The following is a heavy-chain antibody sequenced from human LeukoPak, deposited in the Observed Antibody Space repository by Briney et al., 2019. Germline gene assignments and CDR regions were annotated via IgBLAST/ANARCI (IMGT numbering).Heavy chain of an antibody. D-gene: IGHD3-3*01. CDR1: GYTFTSYG. J-gene: IGHJ3*02. CDR2: ISAYNGNT. CDR3: ATRLEWLLDHDAFDI. Sequence: ASVKLSCKASGYTFTSYGISWVRQAPGQGLEWMGWISAYNGNTNYAQKLQGRVTTTTDASTSTAYMELRSLRSDDTAVYYCATRLEWLLDHDAFDIWGQGTMVTVSS. V-gene: IGHV1-18*01.